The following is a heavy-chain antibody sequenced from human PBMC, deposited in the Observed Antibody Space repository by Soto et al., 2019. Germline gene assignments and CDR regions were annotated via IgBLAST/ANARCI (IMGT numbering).Heavy chain of an antibody. CDR1: GFTFSSYA. CDR2: IIPIFGTA. V-gene: IGHV1-69*06. D-gene: IGHD5-12*01. CDR3: ARQIGGWLQLSY. J-gene: IGHJ4*02. Sequence: QVQLVESGGGVVQPGRSLRLSCAASGFTFSSYAISWVRQAPGQGLEWMGGIIPIFGTANYAQKFQGRVTITADKSTSTAYMELSSLRSEDTAVYYCARQIGGWLQLSYWGQGTLVTVSS.